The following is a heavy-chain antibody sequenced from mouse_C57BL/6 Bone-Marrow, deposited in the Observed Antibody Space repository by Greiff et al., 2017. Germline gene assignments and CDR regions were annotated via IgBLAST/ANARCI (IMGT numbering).Heavy chain of an antibody. CDR2: ISDGGSYT. Sequence: EVMLVESGGGLVKPGGSLKLSCAASGFTFSSYAMSWVRQTPEKRLEWVATISDGGSYTYYPDNVKGRFTISRDNAKNNLYLQMSHLKSEGTAMYYCARGDDYDDGPYYAMDYWGQGTSVTVSS. D-gene: IGHD2-4*01. J-gene: IGHJ4*01. CDR3: ARGDDYDDGPYYAMDY. CDR1: GFTFSSYA. V-gene: IGHV5-4*03.